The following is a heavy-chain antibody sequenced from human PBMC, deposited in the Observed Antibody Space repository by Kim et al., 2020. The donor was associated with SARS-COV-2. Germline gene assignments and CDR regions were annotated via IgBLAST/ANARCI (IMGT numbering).Heavy chain of an antibody. J-gene: IGHJ4*02. Sequence: GGSLRLSCAASGFTFDDYAMHWVRQAPGKGLEWVSLISWDGGSTYYADSVKGRFTISRDNSKNSLYLQMNSLRAEDTALYYCARVDTAMELYHSPSYWGQGTLVTVSS. D-gene: IGHD5-18*01. CDR1: GFTFDDYA. CDR3: ARVDTAMELYHSPSY. V-gene: IGHV3-43D*03. CDR2: ISWDGGST.